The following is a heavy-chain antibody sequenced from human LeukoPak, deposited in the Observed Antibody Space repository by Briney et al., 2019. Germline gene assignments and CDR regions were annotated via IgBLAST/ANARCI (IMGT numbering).Heavy chain of an antibody. V-gene: IGHV3-7*03. CDR3: AREFEYNWNDLGY. J-gene: IGHJ4*02. CDR1: GFTFSSYW. Sequence: GGSLRLSCAASGFTFSSYWMSWVRQAPGKGREWVANIKQDGSEKYYVDSVKGRFTISRDNAKNSLYLQMNSLRAEDTAVYYCAREFEYNWNDLGYWGQGTLVTVSS. CDR2: IKQDGSEK. D-gene: IGHD1-20*01.